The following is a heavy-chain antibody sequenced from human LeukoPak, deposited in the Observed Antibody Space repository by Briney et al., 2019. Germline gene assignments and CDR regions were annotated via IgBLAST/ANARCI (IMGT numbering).Heavy chain of an antibody. CDR2: IKQDGSEK. CDR3: ANDCSSTSCYAPL. D-gene: IGHD2-2*01. V-gene: IGHV3-7*01. CDR1: GFTFSSYW. J-gene: IGHJ4*02. Sequence: PGGSLRLSCAASGFTFSSYWMSWVRQAPGKGLEWVANIKQDGSEKYYVDSVKGRFTISRDNAKNSLYLQMNSLRAEDTAVHYCANDCSSTSCYAPLWGQGTLVTVSS.